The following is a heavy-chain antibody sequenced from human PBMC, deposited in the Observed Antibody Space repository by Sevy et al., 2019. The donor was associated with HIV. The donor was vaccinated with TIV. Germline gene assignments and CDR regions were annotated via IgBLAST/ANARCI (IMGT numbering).Heavy chain of an antibody. CDR1: GYKFTSYW. Sequence: GESLKISCKGSGYKFTSYWIGWVRQMPGKGLEWMGIIYPGDSDIRYSPSFQDQVTISADKSISTAYLQWSSLKASDTAMYYCARQYYGSGSYYNSFLDYWGQATLVTVSS. V-gene: IGHV5-51*01. J-gene: IGHJ4*02. CDR3: ARQYYGSGSYYNSFLDY. CDR2: IYPGDSDI. D-gene: IGHD3-10*01.